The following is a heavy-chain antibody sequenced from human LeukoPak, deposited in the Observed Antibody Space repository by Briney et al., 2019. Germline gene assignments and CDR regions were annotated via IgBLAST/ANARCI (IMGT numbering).Heavy chain of an antibody. Sequence: SETLSLTCAVYGGSFSGYYWSWIRQPPGKGLEWIGEINHSGSTNYNPSLKSRVTISVDTSKNQFSLKLSSVTAADTAVYYCARGQYYYGMDVWGQGTTVTVSS. CDR2: INHSGST. CDR3: ARGQYYYGMDV. CDR1: GGSFSGYY. J-gene: IGHJ6*02. V-gene: IGHV4-34*01.